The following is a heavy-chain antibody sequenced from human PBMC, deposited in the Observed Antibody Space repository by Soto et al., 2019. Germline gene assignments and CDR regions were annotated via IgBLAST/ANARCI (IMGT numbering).Heavy chain of an antibody. Sequence: SQTLSLTCAISGDSVSSNSAAWNWIRQSPSRGLEWLGRTYYRSKWYNDYAVSVKSRITINPDTSKNQFSLQLNSVTPEDTAVYYGARGGRDGYAGYYYYGMDVRGKGTKVTV. CDR1: GDSVSSNSAA. CDR3: ARGGRDGYAGYYYYGMDV. D-gene: IGHD5-12*01. J-gene: IGHJ6*04. CDR2: TYYRSKWYN. V-gene: IGHV6-1*01.